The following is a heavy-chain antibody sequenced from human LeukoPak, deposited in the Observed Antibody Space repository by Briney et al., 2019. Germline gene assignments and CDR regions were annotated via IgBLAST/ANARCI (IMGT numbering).Heavy chain of an antibody. J-gene: IGHJ4*02. CDR3: AREGRGGFDS. D-gene: IGHD3-10*01. Sequence: GGSLRLSCVASGFTFSSYWMSWVRQAPGKGLEWVANIKQDGSEKEYVDSVKGRFTISRDNAKNSLYLQMNSLRADDTAVYYCAREGRGGFDSWGQGTLVTVSS. CDR2: IKQDGSEK. V-gene: IGHV3-7*01. CDR1: GFTFSSYW.